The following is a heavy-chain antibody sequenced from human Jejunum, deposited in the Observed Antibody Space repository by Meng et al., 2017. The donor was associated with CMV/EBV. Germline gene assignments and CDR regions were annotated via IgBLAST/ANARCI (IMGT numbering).Heavy chain of an antibody. V-gene: IGHV3-72*01. CDR2: AKPESYTT. Sequence: LRLSCSASGFTFTDYYMDWVRQAPGKGLEWVGRAKPESYTTQHAASVEGRFTISRDDSKNSLFLQMNNLKTEDTALYYCVRDNWGLDYWGQGTLVTVSS. J-gene: IGHJ4*02. D-gene: IGHD7-27*01. CDR3: VRDNWGLDY. CDR1: GFTFTDYY.